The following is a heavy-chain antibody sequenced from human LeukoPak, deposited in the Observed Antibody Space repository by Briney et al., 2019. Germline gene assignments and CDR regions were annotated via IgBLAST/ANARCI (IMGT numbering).Heavy chain of an antibody. J-gene: IGHJ4*02. D-gene: IGHD3-10*01. CDR3: ARAGAGSYRNYFGD. V-gene: IGHV6-1*01. Sequence: SQTLSLMYAISGDSDSINSAAWNWSRQSPSRGLEWLGRTYYRSKWYNDYAVSVKSRITMNPDTSKNQFSLQLNSVAPEDTAVYYCARAGAGSYRNYFGDWGPVTLVTVSS. CDR2: TYYRSKWYN. CDR1: GDSDSINSAA.